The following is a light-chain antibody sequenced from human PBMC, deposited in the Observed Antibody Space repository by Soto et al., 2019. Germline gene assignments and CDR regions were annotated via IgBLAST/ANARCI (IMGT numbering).Light chain of an antibody. Sequence: EIVLTQSPGTLSLSPGERATLSCRASQSVSSSFLAWYRQKPGQAPRLLIYGASSRATGIPDRFSGSGSGTAVTLTISRLEPEDFAVYYCQQYGSLWTFGQGTKVEIK. CDR3: QQYGSLWT. CDR1: QSVSSSF. V-gene: IGKV3-20*01. CDR2: GAS. J-gene: IGKJ1*01.